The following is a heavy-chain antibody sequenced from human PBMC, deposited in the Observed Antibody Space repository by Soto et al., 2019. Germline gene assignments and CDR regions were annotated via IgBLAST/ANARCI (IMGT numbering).Heavy chain of an antibody. CDR2: IYYSGST. D-gene: IGHD6-19*01. J-gene: IGHJ5*02. V-gene: IGHV4-39*01. Sequence: QLQLQESCPGLVKPSETLSLTCTVSGGSISSSSYYWGCIRQPPGKELEWIGSIYYSGSTYYNPSLKSRVTMSVDTLKIQCAQKLSPVTAAYTAVYYGAGNDSSGWVERWFGPGGPGTLVTV. CDR1: GGSISSSSYY. CDR3: AGNDSSGWVERWFGP.